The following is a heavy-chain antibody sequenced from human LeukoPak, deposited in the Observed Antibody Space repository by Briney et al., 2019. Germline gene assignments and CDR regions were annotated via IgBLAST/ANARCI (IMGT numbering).Heavy chain of an antibody. CDR3: ASEVNYYYGMDV. CDR1: GFTFSSYT. J-gene: IGHJ6*02. CDR2: ISYDGSNE. Sequence: GGSLRLSCAASGFTFSSYTMHWVRQAPGKGLEWLAVISYDGSNEHYADSVKGRLTISRDNSENTLYLQMNSLRGDDTAVYYCASEVNYYYGMDVWGQGTAVTVSS. V-gene: IGHV3-30-3*01.